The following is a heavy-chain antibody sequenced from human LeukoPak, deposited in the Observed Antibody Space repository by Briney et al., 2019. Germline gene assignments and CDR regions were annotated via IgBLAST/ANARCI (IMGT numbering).Heavy chain of an antibody. D-gene: IGHD2-21*01. CDR1: GGSISSGDYY. CDR2: IYYSGST. CDR3: ARISGLVRSHMDV. V-gene: IGHV4-31*03. Sequence: PSQTLSLTCTVSGGSISSGDYYWTWIRQHPGKGLEWIGYIYYSGSTYYNPSLESRVTISVDTSKNQFSLEVSSVTAADTAVYFCARISGLVRSHMDVWGKGTTVTVSS. J-gene: IGHJ6*03.